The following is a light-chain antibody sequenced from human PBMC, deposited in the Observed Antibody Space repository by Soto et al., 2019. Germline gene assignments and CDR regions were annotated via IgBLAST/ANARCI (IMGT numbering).Light chain of an antibody. CDR1: SSDVGDYSF. J-gene: IGLJ2*01. V-gene: IGLV2-11*01. CDR2: DVS. Sequence: QSALTQPRSVSGSPGQSVAISCTGTSSDVGDYSFVSWYQQHPGKAPKLMIYDVSKRPSGVPDRFSGSKSGNPASLIISGLQTDDEADYYCCSYAANFLVLGGGTKVTVL. CDR3: CSYAANFLV.